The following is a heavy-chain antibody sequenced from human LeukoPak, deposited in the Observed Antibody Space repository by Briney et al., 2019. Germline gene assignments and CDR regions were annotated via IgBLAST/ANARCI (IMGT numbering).Heavy chain of an antibody. CDR3: ATDGAGGSLDY. CDR1: GFTFSSYW. CDR2: INSDGSST. V-gene: IGHV3-74*01. J-gene: IGHJ4*02. D-gene: IGHD1-26*01. Sequence: GGSLRLSCAASGFTFSSYWMHWVRQAPGKGLVWVSRINSDGSSTIYADSVKGRFTISRDNPKNTLYLQMNSLRAEDMAVYYCATDGAGGSLDYWGQGTLVTVSS.